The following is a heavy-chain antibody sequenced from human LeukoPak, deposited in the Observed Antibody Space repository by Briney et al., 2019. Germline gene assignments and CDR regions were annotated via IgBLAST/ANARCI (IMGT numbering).Heavy chain of an antibody. CDR1: GYTFTGYY. D-gene: IGHD2-8*01. CDR2: INPNSGGT. Sequence: ASVKVSCKASGYTFTGYYMHWVRQAPGQGLEWMGWINPNSGGTNYAQKFQGRVTMTRDTSISTAYMELSRLRSDDTAVYYCARDHCTNGVCYSDYYYMDVWGKGTTVTVSS. J-gene: IGHJ6*03. V-gene: IGHV1-2*02. CDR3: ARDHCTNGVCYSDYYYMDV.